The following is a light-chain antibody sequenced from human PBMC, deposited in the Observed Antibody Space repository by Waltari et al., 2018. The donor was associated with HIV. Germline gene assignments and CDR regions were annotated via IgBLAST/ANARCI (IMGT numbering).Light chain of an antibody. J-gene: IGKJ1*01. CDR1: QRVTTN. CDR3: QQYNTWPQT. V-gene: IGKV3-15*01. CDR2: GTS. Sequence: DIEMTPSPATLSVSPGERVTLSCRANQRVTTNLACYQQKPGQAPRLLIYGTSTRATGCPGRFSGSGSGTEFTLTISSLQSEDFAVYYCQQYNTWPQTFGQGTRVEI.